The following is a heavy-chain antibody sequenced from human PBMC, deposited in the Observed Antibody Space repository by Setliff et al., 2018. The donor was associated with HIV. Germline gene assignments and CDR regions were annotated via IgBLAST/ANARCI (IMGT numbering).Heavy chain of an antibody. V-gene: IGHV1-69*05. CDR1: GDTFNNYG. D-gene: IGHD3-16*01. CDR2: IIPIFKSA. J-gene: IGHJ6*03. Sequence: SVKVSCKVSGDTFNNYGLNWVRQAPGQGLEWMGGIIPIFKSADYAQKFQGRVTITTDESTSTAYMDLSSLKSEDTAIYYCASRAGLGYMDVWGKGTTVTVSS. CDR3: ASRAGLGYMDV.